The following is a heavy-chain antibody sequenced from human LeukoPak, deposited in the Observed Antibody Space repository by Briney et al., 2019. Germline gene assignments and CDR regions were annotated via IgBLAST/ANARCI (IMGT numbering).Heavy chain of an antibody. Sequence: SETLSLTCTVSGGSISSGSYYWSWNRQPAGKGLEWIGRIYTSGSTNYNPSLKSRVTISVDTSKNQFSLKLSSVTAADTAVYYCARDYYDSSFGAFDIWGQGTMVTVSS. V-gene: IGHV4-61*02. CDR1: GGSISSGSYY. D-gene: IGHD3-22*01. CDR2: IYTSGST. CDR3: ARDYYDSSFGAFDI. J-gene: IGHJ3*02.